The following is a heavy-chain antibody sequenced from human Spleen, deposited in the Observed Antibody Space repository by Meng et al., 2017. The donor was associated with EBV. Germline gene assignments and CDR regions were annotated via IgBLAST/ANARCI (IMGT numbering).Heavy chain of an antibody. V-gene: IGHV3-74*01. Sequence: EVEVVESGGALVQPGWSLRLSCVASGFTFSRYWMHWVRQAPGKGLVWVSRTNEDGRITDYADSVEGRFTISRDNTKNILYLQMNSLRAEDTAVYFCSRDLAGSDDDWGQGTLVTVSS. CDR1: GFTFSRYW. CDR2: TNEDGRIT. CDR3: SRDLAGSDDD. D-gene: IGHD6-25*01. J-gene: IGHJ4*02.